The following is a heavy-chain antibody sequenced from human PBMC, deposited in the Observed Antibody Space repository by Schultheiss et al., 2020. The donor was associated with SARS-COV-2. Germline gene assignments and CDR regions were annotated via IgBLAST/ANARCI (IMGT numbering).Heavy chain of an antibody. CDR3: ARGRSKITMVRGLPYYYMDV. Sequence: SETLSLTCTVSGGSISSSDYYWGWIRQPPGKGLEWIGEINHSGSTNYNPSLKSRVTISVDTSTNQFSLTLSSVTAADTAVYYCARGRSKITMVRGLPYYYMDVWGKGTTVTVSS. V-gene: IGHV4-39*07. D-gene: IGHD3-10*01. CDR2: INHSGST. J-gene: IGHJ6*03. CDR1: GGSISSSDYY.